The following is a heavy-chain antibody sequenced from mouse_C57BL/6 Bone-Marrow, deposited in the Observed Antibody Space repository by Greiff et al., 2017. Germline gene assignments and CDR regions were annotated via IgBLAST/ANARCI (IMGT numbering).Heavy chain of an antibody. CDR1: GFTFSSYA. D-gene: IGHD2-4*01. V-gene: IGHV5-4*01. CDR3: ARDRDYDYSYAMDY. CDR2: ISDGGSYT. Sequence: EVKLMESGGGLVKPGGSLKLSCAASGFTFSSYAMSWVRQTPEKRLEWVATISDGGSYTYYPDNVKGRSTISRDNAKNNLYLQMSHLKSEDTAMYYCARDRDYDYSYAMDYWGQGTSVTVSS. J-gene: IGHJ4*01.